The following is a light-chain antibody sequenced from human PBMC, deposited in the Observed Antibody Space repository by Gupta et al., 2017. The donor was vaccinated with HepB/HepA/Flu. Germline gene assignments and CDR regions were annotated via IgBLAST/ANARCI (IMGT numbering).Light chain of an antibody. CDR3: QHEGSSPLT. Sequence: EIVLTQSPGTLSLSPGERATLSCRASQSVSSSYLAWYQQKPGQAPRLLIYGASSRATGIPDRFSGSGSGTEFTLTISRREPEDFAVYYCQHEGSSPLTFGRGTKVDIK. CDR2: GAS. J-gene: IGKJ4*01. CDR1: QSVSSSY. V-gene: IGKV3-20*01.